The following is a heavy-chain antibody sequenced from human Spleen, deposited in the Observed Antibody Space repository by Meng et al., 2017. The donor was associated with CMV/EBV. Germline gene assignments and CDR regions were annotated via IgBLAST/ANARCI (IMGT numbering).Heavy chain of an antibody. CDR1: GGSFSGYY. D-gene: IGHD6-19*01. CDR2: INHSGST. CDR3: ARGGVAGLDY. Sequence: QVQLKEWGAGRLKPSETLSLTCAVYGGSFSGYYWSWIRQPPGKGLEWIGEINHSGSTNYNPSLKSRVTISVDTSKNQFSLKLSSVTAADTAVYYCARGGVAGLDYWGQGTLVTVSS. J-gene: IGHJ4*02. V-gene: IGHV4-34*01.